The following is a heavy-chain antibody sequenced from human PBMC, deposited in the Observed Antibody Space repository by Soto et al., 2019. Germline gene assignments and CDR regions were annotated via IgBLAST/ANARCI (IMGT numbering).Heavy chain of an antibody. CDR1: GFTFSHCG. CDR3: VRDEGAPRTYYFDH. V-gene: IGHV3-33*05. Sequence: PGGSLRLSCATSGFTFSHCGFHWARQAPGKGLEWVAFISYTGTQKYYPDSVRGRFTISRDNSKDTLYLDINSLRAEDAAMYFCVRDEGAPRTYYFDHWGQ. J-gene: IGHJ4*02. CDR2: ISYTGTQK.